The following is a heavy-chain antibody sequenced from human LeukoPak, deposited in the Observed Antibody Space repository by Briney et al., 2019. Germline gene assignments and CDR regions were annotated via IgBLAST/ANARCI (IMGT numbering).Heavy chain of an antibody. Sequence: ASVKVSCKASGYTFTGHYMHWVRQAPGQGLEWMGGIIPISGTANYAQKFQGRVTITADESTSAAYMELSSLRSEDTAVYYCASRYCSGGDCYSWFDPWGQGTLVTVSS. CDR3: ASRYCSGGDCYSWFDP. J-gene: IGHJ5*02. V-gene: IGHV1-69*13. CDR1: GYTFTGHY. CDR2: IIPISGTA. D-gene: IGHD2-15*01.